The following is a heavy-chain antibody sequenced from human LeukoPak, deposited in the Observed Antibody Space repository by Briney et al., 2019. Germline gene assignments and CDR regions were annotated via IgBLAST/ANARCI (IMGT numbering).Heavy chain of an antibody. D-gene: IGHD1-1*01. Sequence: PGGSLRLSCAASGFTFSSYAMSWVRQAPGKGLEWVSAISGSGGSTYYADSVKGRFTISRDNSKNTLYLQMNSLRAEDTAVYYCAKSRERWLQNWRDLDYWGQGTLVTVSS. J-gene: IGHJ4*02. V-gene: IGHV3-23*01. CDR2: ISGSGGST. CDR3: AKSRERWLQNWRDLDY. CDR1: GFTFSSYA.